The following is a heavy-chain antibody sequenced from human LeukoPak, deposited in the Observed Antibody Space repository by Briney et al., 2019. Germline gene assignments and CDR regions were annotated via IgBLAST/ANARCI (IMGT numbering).Heavy chain of an antibody. Sequence: GESLKISCKGSGYTFATNWIGWVRQMPGKGLEWMGIIYPGDSDTRYSPSFQGQVTISVDKSISTAYLQWSSLKASDTAMYYCARGRVVGGMRAFDIWGQGTMVTVSS. CDR1: GYTFATNW. V-gene: IGHV5-51*01. CDR3: ARGRVVGGMRAFDI. CDR2: IYPGDSDT. J-gene: IGHJ3*02. D-gene: IGHD2-15*01.